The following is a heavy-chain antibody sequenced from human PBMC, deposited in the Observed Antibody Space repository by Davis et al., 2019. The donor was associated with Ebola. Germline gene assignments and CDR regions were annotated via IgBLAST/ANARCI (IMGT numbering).Heavy chain of an antibody. V-gene: IGHV1-18*01. CDR3: ARGGYDYGDYYYYYGMDV. J-gene: IGHJ6*02. D-gene: IGHD4-17*01. CDR1: GYTFTSYG. CDR2: ISAYNGNT. Sequence: AASVKVSCKASGYTFTSYGISWVRQAPGQGLEWMGWISAYNGNTNYAQKLQGRVTMTTDTSTSTAYMELRSLRSDDTAVYYCARGGYDYGDYYYYYGMDVWGQGTTVTVSS.